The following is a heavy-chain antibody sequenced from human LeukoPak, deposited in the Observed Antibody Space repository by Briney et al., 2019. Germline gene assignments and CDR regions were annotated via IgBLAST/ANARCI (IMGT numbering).Heavy chain of an antibody. CDR2: LSGSA. CDR3: AKGRGYSSSSGIDY. Sequence: SGGSLRLSCAASGFTYRSYAMRWVPQPPGKALEWVSHLSGSAYYADSVKSWVTISRDNSKNTLYLQMNTLRAEDTAVYYCAKGRGYSSSSGIDYWGQGTLVTVSS. V-gene: IGHV3-23*01. J-gene: IGHJ4*02. CDR1: GFTYRSYA. D-gene: IGHD6-6*01.